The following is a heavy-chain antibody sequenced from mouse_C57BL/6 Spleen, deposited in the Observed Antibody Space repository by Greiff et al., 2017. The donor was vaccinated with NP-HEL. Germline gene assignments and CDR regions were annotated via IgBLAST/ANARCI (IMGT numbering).Heavy chain of an antibody. CDR3: ARVPLLYDYDQGLDY. Sequence: ESGPGLVKPSQSLSLPCSVTGYSITSGYYWNWIRQFPGNKLEWMGYISYDGSNNYNPSLKNRISITRDTSKNQFFLKLNSVTTEDTATYYCARVPLLYDYDQGLDYWGQGTTLTVSS. D-gene: IGHD2-4*01. CDR1: GYSITSGYY. V-gene: IGHV3-6*01. J-gene: IGHJ2*01. CDR2: ISYDGSN.